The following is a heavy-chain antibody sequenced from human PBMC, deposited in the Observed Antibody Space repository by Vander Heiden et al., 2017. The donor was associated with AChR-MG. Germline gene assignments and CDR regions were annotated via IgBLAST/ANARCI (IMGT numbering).Heavy chain of an antibody. CDR2: INPNSGST. CDR3: ARDIGRYCSGGGCPGSFDI. V-gene: IGHV1-46*01. D-gene: IGHD2-15*01. CDR1: GYTFISYH. Sequence: VLLVQSAAEVKKPGASVKVSCKASGYTFISYHMHWVRQAPGQGLQWMGVINPNSGSTDYPQKFQGRVAMTSDTSTITFYMELSSLRSEDTAVYYCARDIGRYCSGGGCPGSFDIWGPGTMVTVSP. J-gene: IGHJ3*02.